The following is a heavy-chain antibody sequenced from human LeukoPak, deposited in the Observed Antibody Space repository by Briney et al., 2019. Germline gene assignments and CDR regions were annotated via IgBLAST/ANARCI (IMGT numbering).Heavy chain of an antibody. CDR1: GYTFTSYA. V-gene: IGHV7-4-1*02. CDR3: ARVVRGSSGYRYYFDY. J-gene: IGHJ4*02. CDR2: INTNTENP. D-gene: IGHD5-12*01. Sequence: ASVKVSCKASGYTFTSYAMNWVRRAPGQGLEWMGWINTNTENPTYAQGFTGRFVFSLDTSVSTAYLQISSLKAEDTAVYYCARVVRGSSGYRYYFDYWGQGTLVTVSS.